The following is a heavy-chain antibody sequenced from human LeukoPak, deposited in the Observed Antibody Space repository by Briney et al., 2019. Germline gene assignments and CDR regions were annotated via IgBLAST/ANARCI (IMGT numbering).Heavy chain of an antibody. CDR3: ARDGVRGHYLNWFDP. J-gene: IGHJ5*02. CDR2: FYYSGTT. CDR1: DGYIGTYY. Sequence: SETLSLTCTISDGYIGTYYWSWIRRPPGKGLEWIGYFYYSGTTKYNPSLKSRAAILLDTSTNQLSLHLTSVTDADTAVYYCARDGVRGHYLNWFDPWGQGILVTVSS. D-gene: IGHD2/OR15-2a*01. V-gene: IGHV4-59*01.